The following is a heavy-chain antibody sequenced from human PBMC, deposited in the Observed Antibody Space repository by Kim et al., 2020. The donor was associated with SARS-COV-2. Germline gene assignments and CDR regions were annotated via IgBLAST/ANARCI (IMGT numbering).Heavy chain of an antibody. J-gene: IGHJ4*02. D-gene: IGHD3-10*01. CDR1: GIIFSNYA. CDR3: GSYTSGSYYDY. V-gene: IGHV3-23*01. Sequence: GGSLRLSCSASGIIFSNYALGWVRQAPEKGLEWVASSGSDGGTNYADSVKGRFTVSRDSSRKTVYLQMNTLRAEDTATYYCGSYTSGSYYDYRGQGTLVTVSS. CDR2: SGSDGGT.